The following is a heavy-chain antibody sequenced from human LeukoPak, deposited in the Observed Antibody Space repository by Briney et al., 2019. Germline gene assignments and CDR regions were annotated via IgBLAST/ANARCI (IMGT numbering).Heavy chain of an antibody. Sequence: PGGSVRLSCAESGFTFSSYGMHWVRQAPGKGLEWVAVIWYDGSNKYYADSVKGRFTISRDNSKNTLYLQMNSLRAEDTAVYYCARRAAVAEYAFDIWGQGTMVTVSS. CDR2: IWYDGSNK. CDR3: ARRAAVAEYAFDI. V-gene: IGHV3-33*01. J-gene: IGHJ3*02. D-gene: IGHD6-19*01. CDR1: GFTFSSYG.